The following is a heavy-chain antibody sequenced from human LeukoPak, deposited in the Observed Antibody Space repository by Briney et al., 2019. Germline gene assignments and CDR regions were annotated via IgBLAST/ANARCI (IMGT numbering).Heavy chain of an antibody. D-gene: IGHD3-10*01. Sequence: PGGSLRLSCAASGFTIGTDAMTWVRQAPGKGLEWVSTISNGGGSTYYADSVKGRFTISRDNSKNTLYLQMNSLRAEGTAVYYCAKDLFYFDYWGQGTLVTVSS. CDR1: GFTIGTDA. CDR2: ISNGGGST. V-gene: IGHV3-23*01. J-gene: IGHJ4*02. CDR3: AKDLFYFDY.